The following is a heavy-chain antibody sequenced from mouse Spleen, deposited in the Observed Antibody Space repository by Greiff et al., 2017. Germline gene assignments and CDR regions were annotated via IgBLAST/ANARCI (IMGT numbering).Heavy chain of an antibody. CDR1: GFNIKDYY. CDR2: IDPEDGDT. D-gene: IGHD1-1*01. V-gene: IGHV14-1*01. CDR3: TWIYYGSSYYFDY. Sequence: EVQLQQSGAELVRPGASVKLSCTASGFNIKDYYMHWVKQRPEQGLEWIGRIDPEDGDTEYAPKFQGKATMTADTSSNTAYLQLSSLTSEDTAVYYCTWIYYGSSYYFDYWGQGTTLTVSS. J-gene: IGHJ2*01.